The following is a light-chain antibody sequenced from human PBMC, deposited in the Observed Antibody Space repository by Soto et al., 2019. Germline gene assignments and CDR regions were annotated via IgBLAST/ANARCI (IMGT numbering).Light chain of an antibody. Sequence: EIVMTQSPATLSVSPGERATLSCRASQSVSSNLAWYQQKPGQAPRLLIYGASTRATGIPARFSGSGSGTEFTLPISSLQSEDFAVYYCQQYNNWPLLFGQGTRLEIK. J-gene: IGKJ5*01. CDR2: GAS. V-gene: IGKV3-15*01. CDR1: QSVSSN. CDR3: QQYNNWPLL.